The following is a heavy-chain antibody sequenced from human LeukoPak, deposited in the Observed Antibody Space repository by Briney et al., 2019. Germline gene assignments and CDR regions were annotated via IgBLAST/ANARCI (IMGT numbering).Heavy chain of an antibody. Sequence: PGRSLRLSCAASGFTFSSFGMHWVRQAPSKGMEWVAIIWYDGSNKYYADSVKGRFTISRDNSKNTLYLQMNSLRAEDTAVYYCARDSIDGGVYDSSGYGLDYWGQGTLVTVSS. CDR1: GFTFSSFG. CDR3: ARDSIDGGVYDSSGYGLDY. V-gene: IGHV3-33*01. CDR2: IWYDGSNK. J-gene: IGHJ4*02. D-gene: IGHD3-22*01.